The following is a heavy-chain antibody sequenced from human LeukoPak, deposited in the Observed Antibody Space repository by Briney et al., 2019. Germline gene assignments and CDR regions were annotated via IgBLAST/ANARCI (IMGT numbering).Heavy chain of an antibody. CDR3: ALRYDFWSGYFTQGYYFDY. Sequence: GGSLRLSCAASGFTFSSYAMSWVRQAPGKGLEWVSAISGSGGSTYYADSVKGRFTISRDNSKNTLYLQMNSLRAEDTAVYYCALRYDFWSGYFTQGYYFDYWGQGPRDTVSS. CDR1: GFTFSSYA. CDR2: ISGSGGST. J-gene: IGHJ4*02. D-gene: IGHD3-3*01. V-gene: IGHV3-23*01.